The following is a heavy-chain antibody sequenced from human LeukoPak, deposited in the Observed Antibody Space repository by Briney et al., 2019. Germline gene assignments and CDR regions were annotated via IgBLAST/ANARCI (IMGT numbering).Heavy chain of an antibody. D-gene: IGHD2-15*01. V-gene: IGHV1-2*02. CDR2: INPNSGGT. J-gene: IGHJ5*02. CDR3: ARGRSGGYRKWFDP. Sequence: ASVKVSCKASGHTFTGYYMHWVRQAPGQGLEWMGWINPNSGGTNYAQKFQGRVTMTRDTSISTAYMELSRLRSDDTAVYYCARGRSGGYRKWFDPWGQGTLVTVSP. CDR1: GHTFTGYY.